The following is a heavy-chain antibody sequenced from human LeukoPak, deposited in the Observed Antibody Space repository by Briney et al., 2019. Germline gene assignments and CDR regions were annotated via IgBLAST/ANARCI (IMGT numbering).Heavy chain of an antibody. CDR2: IRYDGSNK. V-gene: IGHV3-30*02. D-gene: IGHD2-15*01. Sequence: PGGSLRLSCAASEFTFSSYGMHWVRQAPGKGLEWVAFIRYDGSNKYYADSVKGRFTISRDNSKNTLYLQMNSLRAEDTAVYYCAKDRRHCSGGSCHYYYYYYMDVWGKGTTVTISS. J-gene: IGHJ6*03. CDR1: EFTFSSYG. CDR3: AKDRRHCSGGSCHYYYYYYMDV.